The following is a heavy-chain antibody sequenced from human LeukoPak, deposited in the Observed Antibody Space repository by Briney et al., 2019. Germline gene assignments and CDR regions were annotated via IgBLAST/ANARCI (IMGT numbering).Heavy chain of an antibody. D-gene: IGHD6-13*01. Sequence: SETLSLTCAVSGGSISSSYWWSWVRQPPGKGLEWIGEINHSGSTNYNPSLKGRVTISVDTSKNQFSLKLRSVTAADTAVCYCARVVGKYSSSWYYWGQGTLVTVSS. J-gene: IGHJ4*02. V-gene: IGHV4-4*02. CDR3: ARVVGKYSSSWYY. CDR2: INHSGST. CDR1: GGSISSSYW.